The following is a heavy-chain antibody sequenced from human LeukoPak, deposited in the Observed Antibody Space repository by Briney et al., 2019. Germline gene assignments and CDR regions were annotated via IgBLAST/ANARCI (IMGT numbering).Heavy chain of an antibody. CDR1: GGTFSSYA. CDR2: IIPIFGTA. CDR3: ASAGGGLDSAFGGVIPHY. V-gene: IGHV1-69*06. Sequence: ASVKVSCKASGGTFSSYAISWVRQAPGQGLEWMGGIIPIFGTANYAQKFQGRVTITADKSTSTAYMELSSLRSEDTAVYYCASAGGGLDSAFGGVIPHYWGQGTLVTVSS. D-gene: IGHD3-16*02. J-gene: IGHJ4*02.